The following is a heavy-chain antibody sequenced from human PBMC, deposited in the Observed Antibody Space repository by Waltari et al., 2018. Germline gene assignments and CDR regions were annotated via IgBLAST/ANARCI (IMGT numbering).Heavy chain of an antibody. CDR2: IYTSGST. J-gene: IGHJ6*03. CDR1: GGSISSYY. Sequence: QVQLQESGPGLVKPSETLSLTCTVSGGSISSYYWSRIGQPAGKGLEWIGRIYTSGSTNYNPSLKSRVTMSVDTSKNQFSLKLSSVTAADTAVYYCARVATDPYYYYYYMDVWGKGTTVTISS. V-gene: IGHV4-4*07. CDR3: ARVATDPYYYYYYMDV.